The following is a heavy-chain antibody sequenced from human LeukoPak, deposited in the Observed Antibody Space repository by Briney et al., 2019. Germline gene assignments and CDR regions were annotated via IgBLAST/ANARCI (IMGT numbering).Heavy chain of an antibody. J-gene: IGHJ3*02. CDR3: ARVPHRFAFDI. D-gene: IGHD3-16*01. CDR2: IYYSGST. Sequence: SETLSLPCTVSGGSISSYYWSWIRQPPGKGLEWIGYIYYSGSTNSNPSRKSRVTISVDTSKNQFSLKLSSVTAADTAVYYCARVPHRFAFDIWGQGTMVTVSS. CDR1: GGSISSYY. V-gene: IGHV4-59*01.